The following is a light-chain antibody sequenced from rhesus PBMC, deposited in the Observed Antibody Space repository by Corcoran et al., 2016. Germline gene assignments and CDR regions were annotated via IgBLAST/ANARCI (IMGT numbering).Light chain of an antibody. V-gene: IGKV1-25*01. J-gene: IGKJ4*01. Sequence: DIQMTQSPSSLSASVGDTVTITCQASQGISKYLAWYQQQPGKAPKLLIYDASTLQSGVPSRFSGRGSGTEFTLTSSSLQPEDFATDDCQQHNSYPLTFGGGTKVELK. CDR2: DAS. CDR3: QQHNSYPLT. CDR1: QGISKY.